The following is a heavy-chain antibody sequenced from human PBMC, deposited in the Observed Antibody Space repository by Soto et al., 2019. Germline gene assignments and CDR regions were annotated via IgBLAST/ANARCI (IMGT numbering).Heavy chain of an antibody. D-gene: IGHD3-22*01. CDR1: GGSISSGGYY. CDR2: IYYCGRT. Sequence: QVQLQESGPGLVKPSQTLSLTCTVSGGSISSGGYYWSWIRQHPGKGLEWIGYIYYCGRTYYNPSLISPVTLSVGTSKNQFSLKLSSVTAADTAVYYCAREISYYDSSGYYFVYFDYWGQGTMVTVSS. CDR3: AREISYYDSSGYYFVYFDY. V-gene: IGHV4-31*01. J-gene: IGHJ4*02.